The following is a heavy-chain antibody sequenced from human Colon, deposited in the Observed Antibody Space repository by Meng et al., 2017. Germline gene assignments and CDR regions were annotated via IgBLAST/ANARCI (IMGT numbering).Heavy chain of an antibody. CDR2: IKSNNNGGTT. Sequence: EVQLEESGGGLVKPGGSLRLSCAASGITFTTAWMAWVRQTPGRGLEWVGRIKSNNNGGTTDYAAPVKGRFTISRDDSKSMVYLQMNSLKIEDTAMYYCGTDIYDWGQGTLVTVSS. CDR3: GTDIYD. V-gene: IGHV3-15*01. J-gene: IGHJ4*02. D-gene: IGHD2/OR15-2a*01. CDR1: GITFTTAW.